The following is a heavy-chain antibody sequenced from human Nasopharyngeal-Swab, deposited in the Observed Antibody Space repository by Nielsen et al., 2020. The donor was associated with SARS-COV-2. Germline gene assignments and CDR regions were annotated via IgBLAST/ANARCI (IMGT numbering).Heavy chain of an antibody. CDR1: GFIFSDQY. V-gene: IGHV3-11*04. CDR3: ARDAGWGGKYGSNWFDP. Sequence: GGPLRLSCAASGFIFSDQYMSWMRQAPGKGLEWLSYMSNDSYVIKYADSVKGRFTVSRDNAKNSLYLQMNSLTPEDTAMYYCARDAGWGGKYGSNWFDPWGQGTPVTVSS. CDR2: MSNDSYVI. J-gene: IGHJ5*02. D-gene: IGHD1-26*01.